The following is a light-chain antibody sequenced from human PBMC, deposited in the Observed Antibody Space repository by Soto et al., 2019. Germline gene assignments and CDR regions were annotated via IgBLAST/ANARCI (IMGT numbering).Light chain of an antibody. CDR3: QEFASN. CDR2: DAS. Sequence: ETVMTQSRGTMSVSPVESGTFSCRASQSVSSALAWYQQRPGLPPRLLIYDASTRATGVPARFRGSGSGTDFTLTISSLQSQDFAVYYCQEFASNFGGGTEVDIK. CDR1: QSVSSA. J-gene: IGKJ4*01. V-gene: IGKV3-15*01.